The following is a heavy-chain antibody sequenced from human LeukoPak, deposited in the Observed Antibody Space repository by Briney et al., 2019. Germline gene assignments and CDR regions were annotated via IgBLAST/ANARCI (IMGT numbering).Heavy chain of an antibody. Sequence: GGSLRLSCAASGFTFSSYWMSWVRQAPGKGLEWVANIRQDGSDIYYVDSVKGRFTISRDNAENSLYLQMNSLRAEDTAVYYCAKVASAYDFWSGFDYWGQGTLVTVSS. CDR1: GFTFSSYW. V-gene: IGHV3-7*01. CDR2: IRQDGSDI. J-gene: IGHJ4*02. D-gene: IGHD3-3*01. CDR3: AKVASAYDFWSGFDY.